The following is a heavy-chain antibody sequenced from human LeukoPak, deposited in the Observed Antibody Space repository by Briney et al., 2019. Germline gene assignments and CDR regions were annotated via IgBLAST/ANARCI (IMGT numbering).Heavy chain of an antibody. CDR2: IYPSGST. CDR3: ARDNGFFGVVTGAWFDP. J-gene: IGHJ5*02. D-gene: IGHD3-3*01. CDR1: DGSISNYF. V-gene: IGHV4-4*07. Sequence: SETLSLTCTVSDGSISNYFWSWIRQPAGKGLEWIGRIYPSGSTNCNPSLKSRVTMSVDTSKNQFSLKLSSVTAADTAVYYCARDNGFFGVVTGAWFDPWGQGTLVTVSS.